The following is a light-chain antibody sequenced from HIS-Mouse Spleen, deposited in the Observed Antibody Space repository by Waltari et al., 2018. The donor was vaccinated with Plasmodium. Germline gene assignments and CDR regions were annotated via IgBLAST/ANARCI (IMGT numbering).Light chain of an antibody. Sequence: EIVMTQSPATLSVSPGERATLSCRASQSVSSNLAWYQQKPGQAPRLLIYGASTRATGIPARFSGSGSGTEVTLTISSLQSGDFAVYYCQQYNNWSFTFGPGTKVDIK. CDR3: QQYNNWSFT. J-gene: IGKJ3*01. V-gene: IGKV3-15*01. CDR2: GAS. CDR1: QSVSSN.